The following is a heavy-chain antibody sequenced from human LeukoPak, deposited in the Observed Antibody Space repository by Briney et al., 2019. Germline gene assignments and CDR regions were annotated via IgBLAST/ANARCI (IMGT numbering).Heavy chain of an antibody. J-gene: IGHJ4*02. CDR2: IYHSGST. V-gene: IGHV4-38-2*02. CDR3: ARDPLTSATIDY. CDR1: GYSISSGYY. D-gene: IGHD1-1*01. Sequence: SETLSLTCTVSGYSISSGYYWGWIRQPPGKGLEWIGSIYHSGSTYYNPSLKSRVTISVDTSKNQFSLKLSSVTAADTAVYYCARDPLTSATIDYWGQGTLVTVSS.